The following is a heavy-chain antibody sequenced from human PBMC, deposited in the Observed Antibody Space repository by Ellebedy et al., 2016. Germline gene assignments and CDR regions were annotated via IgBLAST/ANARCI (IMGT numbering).Heavy chain of an antibody. J-gene: IGHJ4*02. Sequence: GESLKISCAASGFTVSSNYMSWVRQAPGKGLEWVSVIYSGGSTYYADSVKGRFTISRDNSKNTLYLQMNSLRAEDTAVYYCARGLLDSSGYYLGGWGQGTLVTVSS. CDR1: GFTVSSNY. V-gene: IGHV3-53*01. CDR3: ARGLLDSSGYYLGG. D-gene: IGHD3-22*01. CDR2: IYSGGST.